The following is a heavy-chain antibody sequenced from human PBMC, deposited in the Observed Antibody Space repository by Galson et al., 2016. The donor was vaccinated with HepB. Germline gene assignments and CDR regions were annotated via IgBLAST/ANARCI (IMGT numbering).Heavy chain of an antibody. CDR1: GGSISSGGYY. D-gene: IGHD3-22*01. CDR3: ARERPVPFDSSGGAIDY. V-gene: IGHV4-31*03. J-gene: IGHJ4*02. Sequence: LSLTCTVSGGSISSGGYYWSWIRQHPGKGLEWIGYIYYSGSTYYNPSLKSRVTISVDTSKNQFSLKLSSVTAADTAVYYCARERPVPFDSSGGAIDYWGQGTLVTVSS. CDR2: IYYSGST.